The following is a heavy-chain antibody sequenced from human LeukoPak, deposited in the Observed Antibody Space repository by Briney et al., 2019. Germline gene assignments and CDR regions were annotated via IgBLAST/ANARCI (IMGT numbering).Heavy chain of an antibody. V-gene: IGHV3-23*01. Sequence: TGGSLRLSCAASGFTFSSYAMSWVRQAPGEGLEWVSAISGSGGSTYYADSVKGRFTISRDNSKNTLYLQMNSLRAEDTAVYYCAISGYSSSWYYAFDIWGQGTMVTVSS. CDR2: ISGSGGST. CDR1: GFTFSSYA. D-gene: IGHD6-13*01. J-gene: IGHJ3*02. CDR3: AISGYSSSWYYAFDI.